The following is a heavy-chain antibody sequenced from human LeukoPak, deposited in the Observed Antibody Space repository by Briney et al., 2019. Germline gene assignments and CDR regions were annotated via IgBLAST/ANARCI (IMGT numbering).Heavy chain of an antibody. J-gene: IGHJ4*02. D-gene: IGHD1-26*01. CDR2: IKQDGSEK. CDR1: GFTFSSYW. CDR3: ARDHIVGATNFDD. V-gene: IGHV3-7*01. Sequence: PGGSLRLSCVASGFTFSSYWMSWVRQAPGKGLEWVAQIKQDGSEKYYVDSVRGRFTISRDNAKNSLYLQMNSLRAEDTAVYYCARDHIVGATNFDDWGQGILVTVSS.